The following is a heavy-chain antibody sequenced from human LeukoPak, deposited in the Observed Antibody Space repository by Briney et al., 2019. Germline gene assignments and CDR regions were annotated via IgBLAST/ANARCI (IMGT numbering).Heavy chain of an antibody. V-gene: IGHV3-21*01. D-gene: IGHD3-22*01. CDR3: ARDSPLITMIVVVINSTPTAFDI. J-gene: IGHJ3*02. CDR1: GFTFSSYS. CDR2: ISSSSSYI. Sequence: GGSLRLSCAASGFTFSSYSMNWVRQAPGKGLEWVSSISSSSSYIYYADSVKGRFTISRDNAKNSLYLQMNSLRAEDTAVYYCARDSPLITMIVVVINSTPTAFDIWGQGTMVTVSS.